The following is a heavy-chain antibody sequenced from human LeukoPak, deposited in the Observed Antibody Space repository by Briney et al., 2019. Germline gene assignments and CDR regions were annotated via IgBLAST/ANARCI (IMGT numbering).Heavy chain of an antibody. CDR2: IYTSGST. J-gene: IGHJ6*03. CDR1: GGSISSYY. D-gene: IGHD3-10*01. Sequence: SETLSLTCTVSGGSISSYYWSWIRQPAGKGLEWIGRIYTSGSTNYNPSLKSRVTISVDTSKNQFSLKLSSVTAADTAVYYCARHAPITMVRGVIPYYYYYYMDVWGKGTTVTISS. CDR3: ARHAPITMVRGVIPYYYYYYMDV. V-gene: IGHV4-4*07.